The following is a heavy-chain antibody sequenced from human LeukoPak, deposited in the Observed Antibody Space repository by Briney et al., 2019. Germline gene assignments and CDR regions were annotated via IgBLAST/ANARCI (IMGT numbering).Heavy chain of an antibody. Sequence: SVKVSCKASGGTFSSYAISWVRQAPGQGLEWMGGIIPIFGTANYAQKFRGRVTITTDESTSTAYMELSSLRTEDTALYYCAKDGDYYGSGFFDYWGQGTLVTVSS. CDR3: AKDGDYYGSGFFDY. CDR2: IIPIFGTA. D-gene: IGHD3-10*01. V-gene: IGHV1-69*05. CDR1: GGTFSSYA. J-gene: IGHJ4*02.